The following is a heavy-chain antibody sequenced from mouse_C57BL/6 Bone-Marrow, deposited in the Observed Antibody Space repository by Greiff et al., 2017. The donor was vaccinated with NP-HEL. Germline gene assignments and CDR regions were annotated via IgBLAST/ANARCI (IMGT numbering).Heavy chain of an antibody. CDR2: IDPENGDS. V-gene: IGHV14-4*01. D-gene: IGHD2-12*01. Sequence: VQLQQSGAELVRPGASVKLSCTASGFNIKDDYMHWVKQRPEQGLEWIGWIDPENGDSEYASKFPGKATLTADTSSNTAYLQLSSLTSEDTADDYCTNPSYYSQDYAMDYWGQGTSVTVSS. CDR3: TNPSYYSQDYAMDY. J-gene: IGHJ4*01. CDR1: GFNIKDDY.